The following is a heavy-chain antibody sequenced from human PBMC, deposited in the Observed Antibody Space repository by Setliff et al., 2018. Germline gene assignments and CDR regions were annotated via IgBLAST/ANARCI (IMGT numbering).Heavy chain of an antibody. J-gene: IGHJ6*03. V-gene: IGHV3-48*01. CDR3: ARLGGQLGQTRSNYYYYYYMDV. D-gene: IGHD6-6*01. CDR1: GFTFSSYS. Sequence: GGSLRLSCAASGFTFSSYSMNWVRQAPGKGLEWVSYISSSSSTIYYADSVKGRFTISRDNAKNSLYLQMNSLRAEDTAVYYCARLGGQLGQTRSNYYYYYYMDVWGKGTTVTVSS. CDR2: ISSSSSTI.